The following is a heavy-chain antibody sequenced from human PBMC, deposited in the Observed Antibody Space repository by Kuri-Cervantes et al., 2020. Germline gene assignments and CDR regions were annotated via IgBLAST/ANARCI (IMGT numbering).Heavy chain of an antibody. V-gene: IGHV2-70*04. CDR3: ARQDYDSSGYQGAFDI. D-gene: IGHD3-22*01. CDR1: GFSLSTSGMR. J-gene: IGHJ3*02. CDR2: IDWDDDK. Sequence: SGPTLVKPTQTLTLTCTFSGFSLSTSGMRVSWIRQPPGRALEWLARIDWDDDKFYSTSLKTRLTISKDTSKNQVVLTMTNMDPVDTATYYCARQDYDSSGYQGAFDIWGQGTMVTVSS.